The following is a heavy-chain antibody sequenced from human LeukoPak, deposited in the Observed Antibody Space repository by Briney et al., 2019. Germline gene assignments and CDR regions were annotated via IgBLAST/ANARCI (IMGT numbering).Heavy chain of an antibody. D-gene: IGHD6-19*01. J-gene: IGHJ2*01. CDR2: ISESGANT. CDR1: GLTFSTYA. V-gene: IGHV3-23*01. Sequence: PGGSLRLSCAASGLTFSTYAMSWVRQAPGKGLEWVSTISESGANTYYADSVRGRFTISRDNSKNTLYLQKNSLRADDTAIYYCAKSMTLQWRGFFDLWGRGTHVTVSS. CDR3: AKSMTLQWRGFFDL.